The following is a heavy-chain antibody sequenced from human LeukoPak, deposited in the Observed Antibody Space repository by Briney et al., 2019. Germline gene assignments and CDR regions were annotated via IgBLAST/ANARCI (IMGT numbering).Heavy chain of an antibody. CDR1: GGSISSYY. Sequence: SETLSLTCTVSGGSISSYYWSWIRQPPGKGLEWIGYIYYSGSTNYNPSLKSRVTISVDTSKNQFSLKLSSVTAADTAVYSCARPVFPREYSSGGSCYPNYYYYYMDVWGKGTTVTVSS. J-gene: IGHJ6*03. CDR3: ARPVFPREYSSGGSCYPNYYYYYMDV. V-gene: IGHV4-59*01. D-gene: IGHD2-15*01. CDR2: IYYSGST.